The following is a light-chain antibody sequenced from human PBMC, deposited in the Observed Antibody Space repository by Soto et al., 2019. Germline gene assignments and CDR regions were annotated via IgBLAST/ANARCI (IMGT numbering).Light chain of an antibody. J-gene: IGKJ1*01. V-gene: IGKV1-5*01. Sequence: DIQMTQSPSSLSASVGDRFTITCRASQSISSYLNWYQHKPGKAPKLLIYAASSLESGVPSRFSGSGSGTEFTLTISSLQPDDFATYYCQHYNSYSEAFGQGTKVDIK. CDR3: QHYNSYSEA. CDR2: AAS. CDR1: QSISSY.